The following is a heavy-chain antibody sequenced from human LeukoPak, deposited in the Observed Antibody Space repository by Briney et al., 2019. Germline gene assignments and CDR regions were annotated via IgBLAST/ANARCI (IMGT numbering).Heavy chain of an antibody. CDR2: IIPTLGIA. J-gene: IGHJ6*02. Sequence: SVKVSCKASGGTFISYAISWVRQAPGQGREWMGRIIPTLGIANYAQKFQGRVTITADKSTSTAYMELSSLRSEDTAVYYCARAELRYFDWLAHYYYGMDVGGQGTTVTVSS. V-gene: IGHV1-69*04. CDR3: ARAELRYFDWLAHYYYGMDV. CDR1: GGTFISYA. D-gene: IGHD3-9*01.